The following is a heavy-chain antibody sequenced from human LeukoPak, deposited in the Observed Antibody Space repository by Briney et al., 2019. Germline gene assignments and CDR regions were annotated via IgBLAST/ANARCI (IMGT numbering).Heavy chain of an antibody. CDR1: GYTFTSYY. CDR2: INPNSGGT. J-gene: IGHJ3*02. Sequence: ASVKVSCKASGYTFTSYYMHWVRQAPGQGLEWMGWINPNSGGTNYAQKFQDRVTMTRDTSITTIYMDLRRLISDDTAIYYCARKESNDAFDIWGQGTLVTVSS. CDR3: ARKESNDAFDI. V-gene: IGHV1-2*02.